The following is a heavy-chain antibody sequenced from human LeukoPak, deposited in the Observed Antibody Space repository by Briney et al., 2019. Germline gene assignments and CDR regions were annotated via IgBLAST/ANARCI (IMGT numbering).Heavy chain of an antibody. CDR1: GFIFSNYA. CDR2: ISYEGNNK. Sequence: PGGSLRLSCAASGFIFSNYAMHWVRQAPGKGLEWVAVISYEGNNKYYADSVKGRFTISRDNSKNTLYLQMNSLRAEDTAVYYCAKDSILIPASRSALDCWGQGTLVTVSS. V-gene: IGHV3-30-3*01. J-gene: IGHJ4*02. CDR3: AKDSILIPASRSALDC. D-gene: IGHD2-2*01.